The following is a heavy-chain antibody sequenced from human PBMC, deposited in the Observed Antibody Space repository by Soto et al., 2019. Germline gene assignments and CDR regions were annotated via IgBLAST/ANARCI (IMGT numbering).Heavy chain of an antibody. CDR1: GFTFSSYG. Sequence: QVQLVESGGGVVQPGRSLRLSCAASGFTFSSYGMHWVRQAPGKGLAWVAVISYDGSNKYYADSVKGRFTISRDNSKNTLYLQMNSLRAEDTAVYYCARMVAGSADYWGQGTLVTVSS. D-gene: IGHD6-19*01. CDR3: ARMVAGSADY. CDR2: ISYDGSNK. V-gene: IGHV3-30*03. J-gene: IGHJ4*02.